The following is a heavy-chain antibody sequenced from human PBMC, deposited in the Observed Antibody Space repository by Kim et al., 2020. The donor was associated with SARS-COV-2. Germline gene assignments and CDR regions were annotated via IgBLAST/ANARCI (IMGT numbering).Heavy chain of an antibody. CDR3: ARRPVITPEDYYGMDV. Sequence: LKSRVTISVDTSKNQFSLKLSSVTAADTAVYYCARRPVITPEDYYGMDVWGQGTTVTVSS. V-gene: IGHV4-59*08. J-gene: IGHJ6*02. D-gene: IGHD3-22*01.